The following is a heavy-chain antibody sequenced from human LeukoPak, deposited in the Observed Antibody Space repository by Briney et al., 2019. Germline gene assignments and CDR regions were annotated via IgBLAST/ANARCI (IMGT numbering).Heavy chain of an antibody. CDR1: GYSFTGYY. CDR2: IWYDGSNK. J-gene: IGHJ5*02. CDR3: ARDRSTRRGGNWFDP. D-gene: IGHD2-2*01. V-gene: IGHV3-30*14. Sequence: SCMASGYSFTGYYMHWVRQAPGKGLEWVAVIWYDGSNKYYADSVKGRFTISRDNSKNTLYLQMGSLRAEDMAVYYCARDRSTRRGGNWFDPWGQGTLATVSS.